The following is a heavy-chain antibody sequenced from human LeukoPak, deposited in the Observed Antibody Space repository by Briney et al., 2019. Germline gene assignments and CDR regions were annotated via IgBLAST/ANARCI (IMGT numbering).Heavy chain of an antibody. CDR3: ARVYRDDYNHDAFDI. J-gene: IGHJ3*02. CDR1: GGTFSSYA. CDR2: IIPIFGTA. Sequence: SVKVSCKASGGTFSSYAISWVRQAPGQGLEWMGGIIPIFGTANYAQKFQGRVTITADESTSTAFMELSSLRSEDTAVYYCARVYRDDYNHDAFDIWGQGTMVTVSS. V-gene: IGHV1-69*01. D-gene: IGHD5-24*01.